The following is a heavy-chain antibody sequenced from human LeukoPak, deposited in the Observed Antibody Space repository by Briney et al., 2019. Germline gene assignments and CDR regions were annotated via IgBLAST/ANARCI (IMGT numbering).Heavy chain of an antibody. CDR3: AREGVAVADLGVGFDP. J-gene: IGHJ5*02. Sequence: SETLSLTCTVSGGSISSSSYHWGWIRQPPGKGLEWIGSIYYSGSTYYNPSLKSRVTISVDTSKNQFSLKLSSVTAADTAVYYCAREGVAVADLGVGFDPWGQGTLVTVSS. D-gene: IGHD6-19*01. V-gene: IGHV4-39*07. CDR2: IYYSGST. CDR1: GGSISSSSYH.